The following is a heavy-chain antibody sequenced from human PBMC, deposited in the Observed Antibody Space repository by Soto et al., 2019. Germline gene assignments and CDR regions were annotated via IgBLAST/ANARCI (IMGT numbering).Heavy chain of an antibody. CDR1: GCTFSTDS. CDR3: AREYTAWPLAYGLDV. D-gene: IGHD2-2*02. J-gene: IGHJ6*02. Sequence: GGSRRRSCVGCGCTFSTDSINWVRQAPGKGLEWGSSISSRSDIYYADSVKGRFTISRDNAKNSVSLQMNSLRAEDTAVYYCAREYTAWPLAYGLDVWGQGTTVTVSS. V-gene: IGHV3-21*01. CDR2: ISSRSDI.